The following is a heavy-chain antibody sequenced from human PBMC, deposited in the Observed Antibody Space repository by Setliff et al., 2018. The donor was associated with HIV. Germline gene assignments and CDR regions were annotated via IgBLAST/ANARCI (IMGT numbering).Heavy chain of an antibody. Sequence: PSETLSLTCAVSDASISSTNWWTWVRQPPGKGLEWIGEISHDGNTNYNPSLKRRVTISVDKSQNQFSLRLRSVTAADTAVYYCARANPYGDLGGWYFDLWGRGTLVTVSS. D-gene: IGHD4-17*01. CDR3: ARANPYGDLGGWYFDL. CDR1: DASISSTNW. J-gene: IGHJ2*01. CDR2: ISHDGNT. V-gene: IGHV4-4*02.